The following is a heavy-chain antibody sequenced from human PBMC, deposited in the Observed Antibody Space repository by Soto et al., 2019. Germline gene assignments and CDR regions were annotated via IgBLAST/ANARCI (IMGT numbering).Heavy chain of an antibody. J-gene: IGHJ3*01. D-gene: IGHD6-19*01. CDR1: GYSLTNIW. V-gene: IGHV5-10-1*01. CDR2: MDPGDSVT. Sequence: GEDLKISWEGSGYSLTNIWIHWVRQMRGKGVEVMGMMDPGDSVTTYKPSFQGHVTMSADKSINTAYLQGSSLNASDTAMCYCASGWDASGTHSFDXWGLGTMVTVS. CDR3: ASGWDASGTHSFDX.